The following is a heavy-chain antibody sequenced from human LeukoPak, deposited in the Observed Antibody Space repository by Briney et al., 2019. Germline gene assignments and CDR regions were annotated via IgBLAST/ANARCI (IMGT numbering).Heavy chain of an antibody. V-gene: IGHV1-69*04. J-gene: IGHJ1*01. D-gene: IGHD3-10*01. Sequence: SVKVSCKASGGTFSSYAISWVRQAPGQGLEWMGRIIPILGVANYAQKFQGRVTITADKSTSTAYMELSSLRSEDTAVYYCARVVVRGVISLEYFQHWGQGTLVTVSS. CDR3: ARVVVRGVISLEYFQH. CDR1: GGTFSSYA. CDR2: IIPILGVA.